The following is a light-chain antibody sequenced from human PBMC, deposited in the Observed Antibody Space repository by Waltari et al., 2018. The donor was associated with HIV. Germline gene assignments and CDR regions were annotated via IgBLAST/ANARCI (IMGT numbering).Light chain of an antibody. V-gene: IGLV1-44*01. J-gene: IGLJ3*02. CDR3: ASWDGSLNGWV. CDR2: NNN. Sequence: QSVLTQPPSASGTHGQRVTIPCSGGSSNNGRDTVNWYPHLPGTAPKLLIYNNNRRPSGVPDRFSGSKSGTSASLAISGLQSEDEADYYCASWDGSLNGWVFGGGTKLTVL. CDR1: SSNNGRDT.